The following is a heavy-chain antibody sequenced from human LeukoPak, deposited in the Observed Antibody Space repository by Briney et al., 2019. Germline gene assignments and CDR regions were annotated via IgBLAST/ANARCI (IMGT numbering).Heavy chain of an antibody. CDR2: INMYTANP. Sequence: SVKVSCKASGGTFSSYAISWVRQAPGQGLEWMGWINMYTANPAYAQGFTERFVFSLDTSVTTAYLQISNLKTEDTAVYYCARHDNDDDFDYWGQGTLVTVSS. CDR1: GGTFSSYA. J-gene: IGHJ4*02. CDR3: ARHDNDDDFDY. V-gene: IGHV7-4-1*02. D-gene: IGHD3-16*01.